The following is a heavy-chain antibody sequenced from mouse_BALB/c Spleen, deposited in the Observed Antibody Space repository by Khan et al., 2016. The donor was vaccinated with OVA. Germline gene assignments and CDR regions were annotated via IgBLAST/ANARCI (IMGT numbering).Heavy chain of an antibody. J-gene: IGHJ2*01. CDR3: ARTARIKY. CDR1: GFSITSGYG. V-gene: IGHV3-2*02. D-gene: IGHD1-2*01. CDR2: ISYSGST. Sequence: EVQLVESGPGLVKPSQSLSLTCTVTGFSITSGYGWNCLRHFPGNKLELMGYISYSGSTNYYASLKSRISITRDTSKNQFFLQLNSVTTEDTATYYCARTARIKYWGQGTTVTVSS.